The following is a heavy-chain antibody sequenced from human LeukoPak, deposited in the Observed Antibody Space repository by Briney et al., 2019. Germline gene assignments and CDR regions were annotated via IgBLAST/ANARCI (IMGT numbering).Heavy chain of an antibody. J-gene: IGHJ4*02. CDR3: ARDEYTRHFDY. D-gene: IGHD6-6*01. CDR2: ISSSSSYI. Sequence: PGGSLRLSCAASGFTFHDSAMDWVRQAPGKGLEWVSSISSSSSYIYYTDSVKGRFTISRDNAKNSLYLQMNSLRAEDTAVYYCARDEYTRHFDYWGQGTLVTVSS. CDR1: GFTFHDSA. V-gene: IGHV3-21*01.